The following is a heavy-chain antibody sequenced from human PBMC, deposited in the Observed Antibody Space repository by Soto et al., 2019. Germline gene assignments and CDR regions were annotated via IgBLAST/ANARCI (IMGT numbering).Heavy chain of an antibody. CDR2: ISGGSESL. D-gene: IGHD6-13*01. CDR1: GFTFSNYA. CDR3: AKAGPYSTSLNRGWI. V-gene: IGHV3-23*01. J-gene: IGHJ4*02. Sequence: PGGSLRRSCSASGFTFSNYAMSWVRQAPGKGLGWVSAISGGSESLYFAESVKGRFTVSRDNAKNRLYLQMNNLRADDAAVYDGAKAGPYSTSLNRGWIWGQGTLVSVAS.